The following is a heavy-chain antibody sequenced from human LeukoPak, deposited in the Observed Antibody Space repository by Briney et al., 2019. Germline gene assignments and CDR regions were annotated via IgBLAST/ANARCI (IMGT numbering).Heavy chain of an antibody. CDR3: ARKSAGYDS. Sequence: GESLKISCKSSGSSFTDYWIGWVRQMPGKGLEWVENIYPGDSDTRYSPSFQGQVTMSVDMSISTAYLQWTRLKASDTAIYFCARKSAGYDSWGQGTLVTVSS. CDR2: IYPGDSDT. CDR1: GSSFTDYW. V-gene: IGHV5-51*01. J-gene: IGHJ4*02. D-gene: IGHD5-12*01.